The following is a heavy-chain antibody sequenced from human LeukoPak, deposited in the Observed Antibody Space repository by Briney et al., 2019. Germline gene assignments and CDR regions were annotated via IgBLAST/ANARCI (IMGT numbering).Heavy chain of an antibody. CDR3: ARMDIVATTGAPSTRDY. V-gene: IGHV3-21*01. D-gene: IGHD5-12*01. CDR2: ISSSSSYI. Sequence: GGSLRLSCAASGLSVSSTYLTWVRQAPGKGLEWVSSISSSSSYIYYADSVKGRFTISRDNAKNSLYLQMNSLRAEDTAVYYCARMDIVATTGAPSTRDYWGQGTLVTVSS. CDR1: GLSVSSTY. J-gene: IGHJ4*02.